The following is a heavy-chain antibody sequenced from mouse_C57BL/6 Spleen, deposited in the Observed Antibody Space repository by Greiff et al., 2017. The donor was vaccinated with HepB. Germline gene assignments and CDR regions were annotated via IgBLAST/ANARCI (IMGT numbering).Heavy chain of an antibody. CDR3: ARQDYDDGAWFAY. J-gene: IGHJ3*01. V-gene: IGHV1-52*01. D-gene: IGHD2-4*01. CDR2: IDPSDSET. CDR1: GYTFTSYW. Sequence: VQLQESGAELVRPGSSVKLSCKASGYTFTSYWMHWVKQRPIQGLEWIGNIDPSDSETHYNQKFKDKATLTVDKSSSTAYMQLSSLTSEDSAVYYCARQDYDDGAWFAYWGQGTLVTVSA.